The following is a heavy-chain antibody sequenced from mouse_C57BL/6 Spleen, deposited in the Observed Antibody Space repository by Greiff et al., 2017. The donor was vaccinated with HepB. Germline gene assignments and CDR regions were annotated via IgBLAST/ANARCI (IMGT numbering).Heavy chain of an antibody. J-gene: IGHJ4*01. CDR1: GFSLTSYG. V-gene: IGHV2-6-1*01. CDR3: ARQFVMLGAMDY. Sequence: VQLQQSGPGLVAPSQSLSITCTVSGFSLTSYGVHWVRQPPGKGLEWLVVIWSDGSTNYNSALKSRLIISKDNSKSQVFLKMNSLQTDDTAMYYCARQFVMLGAMDYWGQGTSVTVSS. CDR2: IWSDGST. D-gene: IGHD4-1*01.